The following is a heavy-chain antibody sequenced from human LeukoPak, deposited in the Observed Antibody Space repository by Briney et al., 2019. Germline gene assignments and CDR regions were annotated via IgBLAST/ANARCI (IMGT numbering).Heavy chain of an antibody. D-gene: IGHD2-2*01. CDR1: GGSISSGNYY. CDR2: IHTSGNT. Sequence: SETLSLTCTVSGGSISSGNYYWSWIRQPAGKGLEWIGRIHTSGNTNYNPSLKSRVTISVDTSKNQFSLKLTSVTAADTAVYYCARGVGSATSNWCDPWGQGTLVTVSS. CDR3: ARGVGSATSNWCDP. V-gene: IGHV4-61*02. J-gene: IGHJ5*02.